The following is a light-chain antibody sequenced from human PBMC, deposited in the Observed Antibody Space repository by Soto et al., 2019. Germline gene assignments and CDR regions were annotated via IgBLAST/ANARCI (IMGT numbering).Light chain of an antibody. CDR1: SSDVGGYNY. CDR3: CSYAGSYTWV. V-gene: IGLV2-11*01. Sequence: QSVLTQPRSVSGSPGQSVTISCTGTSSDVGGYNYVSWYQQHPGKVPKLMIYDVSKRPSGVPDRFSGSKSGNTASLTISGLQAEDETDYYCCSYAGSYTWVFGGGTKVTVL. J-gene: IGLJ3*02. CDR2: DVS.